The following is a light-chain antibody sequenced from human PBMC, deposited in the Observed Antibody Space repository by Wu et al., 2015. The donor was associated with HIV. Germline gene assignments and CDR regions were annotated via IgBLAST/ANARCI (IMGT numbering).Light chain of an antibody. J-gene: IGKJ2*01. V-gene: IGKV3-20*01. Sequence: ERAPSPRKASQTVTDNYLAWYLQRRGQPPTLLIYGTSNRATGISDRLSGSGSGTNFTLVITTVEREDFGVYYCQQYGHTPLTFGQGTQLE. CDR2: GTS. CDR1: QTVTDNY. CDR3: QQYGHTPLT.